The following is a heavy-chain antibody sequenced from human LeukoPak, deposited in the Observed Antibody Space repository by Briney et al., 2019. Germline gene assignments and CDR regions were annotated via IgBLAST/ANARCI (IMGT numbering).Heavy chain of an antibody. V-gene: IGHV1-8*01. CDR3: ARGPALHSKWVGGRWFDP. Sequence: ASVNVSCKASGYTFTSYDIHWVRQAAGHGLEWMGWMNPNSGHAGHAQKFEARVTMTRDTSMSTAYMELSGLTSEDTAMYYCARGPALHSKWVGGRWFDPWGQGTLVTVAS. CDR2: MNPNSGHA. CDR1: GYTFTSYD. D-gene: IGHD6-19*01. J-gene: IGHJ5*02.